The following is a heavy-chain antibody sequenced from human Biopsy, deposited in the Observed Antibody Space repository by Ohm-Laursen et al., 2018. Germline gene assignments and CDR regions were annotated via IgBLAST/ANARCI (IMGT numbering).Heavy chain of an antibody. CDR2: IYPGGST. CDR1: GGDINNYY. Sequence: SETLSLTCNVSGGDINNYYWGWIRQPAGKGLEWIGRIYPGGSTNYNPSLKSRVTMSVDTSKKQLSLRLRSVTAADTAMYYCASVVLGPTNDAFDLWGQGTIVVVSS. CDR3: ASVVLGPTNDAFDL. V-gene: IGHV4-4*07. D-gene: IGHD3-22*01. J-gene: IGHJ3*01.